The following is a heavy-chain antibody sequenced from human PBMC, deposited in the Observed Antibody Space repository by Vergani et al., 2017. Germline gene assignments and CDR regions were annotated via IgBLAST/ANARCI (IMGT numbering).Heavy chain of an antibody. J-gene: IGHJ6*04. CDR2: INHSGST. CDR3: ARGRGIAAAVDV. Sequence: QVQLQQWGAGLLTPSETLSLTCVVHGGSFCGYYWSLIRQPPGKGLEWIGEINHSGSTNYNPALKSRVTISVDTSKNQFSLKLSSVTAADTAVYYCARGRGIAAAVDVWGKGTTVTVSS. CDR1: GGSFCGYY. D-gene: IGHD6-13*01. V-gene: IGHV4-34*01.